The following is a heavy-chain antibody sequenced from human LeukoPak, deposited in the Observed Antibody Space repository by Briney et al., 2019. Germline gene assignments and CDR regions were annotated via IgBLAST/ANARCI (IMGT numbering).Heavy chain of an antibody. Sequence: GASVKVSCKASGYTFTSYGISWVRQAPGQGLEWMGWISAYNGNTNYAQKLQGRVTMTTDTSTSTAYMELRSLRSDDTAVYYCARVLHFFGEYCSGGSCLDAFDIWGQGKMVTVSS. CDR1: GYTFTSYG. CDR2: ISAYNGNT. D-gene: IGHD2-15*01. CDR3: ARVLHFFGEYCSGGSCLDAFDI. J-gene: IGHJ3*02. V-gene: IGHV1-18*01.